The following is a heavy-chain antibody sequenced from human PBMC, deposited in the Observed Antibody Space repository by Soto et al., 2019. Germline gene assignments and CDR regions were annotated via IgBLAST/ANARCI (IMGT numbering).Heavy chain of an antibody. CDR1: GXTFTSYG. J-gene: IGHJ6*02. CDR3: ARPGIAVAGRNYYYGMDV. D-gene: IGHD6-19*01. CDR2: ISAYNGNT. Sequence: ASVKVSCKASGXTFTSYGISWVRQAPGQGLEWMGWISAYNGNTNYAQKLQGRVTMTTDTSTSTAYMELRSLRSDDTAVYYCARPGIAVAGRNYYYGMDVWGQGTTVTVSS. V-gene: IGHV1-18*01.